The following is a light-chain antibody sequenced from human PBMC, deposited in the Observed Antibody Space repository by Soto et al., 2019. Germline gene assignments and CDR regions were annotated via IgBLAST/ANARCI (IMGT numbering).Light chain of an antibody. V-gene: IGLV2-14*03. Sequence: QSALTQPASVSGSPGQAITISCTGTSSDVGGYNYVSWYQQHPGKAPKLMIYDVSNRPSGVSNRFYGSKSGNTASLPISGLQAEDEADYYCSSYTRSSTEVLGTRTKLT. CDR3: SSYTRSSTEV. J-gene: IGLJ1*01. CDR2: DVS. CDR1: SSDVGGYNY.